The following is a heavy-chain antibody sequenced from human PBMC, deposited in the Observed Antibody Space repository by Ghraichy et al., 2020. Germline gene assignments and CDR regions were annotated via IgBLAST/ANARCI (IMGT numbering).Heavy chain of an antibody. Sequence: SETLSLTCTVSGGSISSGDYYWSWIRQPPGKGLEWIGYIYYSGSTYYNPSLKSRVTISVDTSKNQFSLKLSSVTAADTAVYYCARGAQLWLKYYFDYWGQGTLVTVSS. V-gene: IGHV4-30-4*01. CDR2: IYYSGST. D-gene: IGHD5-18*01. CDR1: GGSISSGDYY. CDR3: ARGAQLWLKYYFDY. J-gene: IGHJ4*02.